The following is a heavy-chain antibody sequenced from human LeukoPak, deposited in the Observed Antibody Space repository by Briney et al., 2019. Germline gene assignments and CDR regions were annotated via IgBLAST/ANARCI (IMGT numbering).Heavy chain of an antibody. V-gene: IGHV1-2*02. Sequence: PGRSLRLSCAASGFTFSSYGMHWVRQAPGEGLEWMGWINPNSGGTNYAQKFQGRVTMTRDTSISTAYMELSRLRSDDTAVYYCARDPRGEQLDWGQGTLVTVSS. CDR3: ARDPRGEQLD. CDR2: INPNSGGT. D-gene: IGHD6-6*01. J-gene: IGHJ1*01. CDR1: GFTFSSYG.